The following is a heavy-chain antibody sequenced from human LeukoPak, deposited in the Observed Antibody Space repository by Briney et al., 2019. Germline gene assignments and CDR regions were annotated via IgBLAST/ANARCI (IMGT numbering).Heavy chain of an antibody. CDR3: ARASFCSSTSCYGFFYYYYYMDV. J-gene: IGHJ6*03. CDR2: INWNGGST. D-gene: IGHD2-2*01. Sequence: PGGSLRLSCAASGFTFEDYGMSWVRQAPGKGLEWVSGINWNGGSTVYADSVKGRFTISRDNAKNSLYLQMNSLRAEDTALYYCARASFCSSTSCYGFFYYYYYMDVWGKGTTVTVSS. V-gene: IGHV3-20*04. CDR1: GFTFEDYG.